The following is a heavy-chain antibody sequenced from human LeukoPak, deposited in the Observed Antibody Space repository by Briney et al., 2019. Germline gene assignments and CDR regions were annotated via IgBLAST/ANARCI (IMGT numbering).Heavy chain of an antibody. CDR2: TKPDGTA. CDR1: GFTFRNYW. CDR3: ARGLYGDFAFDI. D-gene: IGHD4-17*01. J-gene: IGHJ3*02. Sequence: GGSLRLSCAASGFTFRNYWMGWVRQAPGKGLEWVANTKPDGTAEYADSVRGRFTTSRDNANNFLYLQMNSLRGEDTAVYYCARGLYGDFAFDIWGQGTMVTVSS. V-gene: IGHV3-7*01.